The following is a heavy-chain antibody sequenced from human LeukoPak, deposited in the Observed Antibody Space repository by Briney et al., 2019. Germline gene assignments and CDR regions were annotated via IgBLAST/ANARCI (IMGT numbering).Heavy chain of an antibody. D-gene: IGHD1-26*01. CDR3: ARDRGGSIVGADY. V-gene: IGHV3-33*01. J-gene: IGHJ4*02. CDR1: GFTFSSYG. CDR2: IWYDGSNK. Sequence: GRSLRLSCAASGFTFSSYGMHWVRQAPGKGLEWVAVIWYDGSNKYYADSVKGRFTISRDDSKNTLYLQMNSLRAEDTAVYYCARDRGGSIVGADYWGQRTLVTVSS.